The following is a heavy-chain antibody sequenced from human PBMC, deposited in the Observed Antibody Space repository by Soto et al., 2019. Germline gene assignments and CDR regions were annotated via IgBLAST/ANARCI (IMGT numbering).Heavy chain of an antibody. CDR3: AKDRRAGGNSAFYFDF. CDR1: GFNFDDYY. J-gene: IGHJ4*02. CDR2: ISATGGGT. D-gene: IGHD3-16*01. V-gene: IGHV3-23*01. Sequence: GGSLRLSCGASGFNFDDYYMIWIRQAPGKGLEWVSLISATGGGTYYADSVKGRFTISRDNSHNTLYLQVHSLTAEDTAVYYCAKDRRAGGNSAFYFDFWGQGAQVTVSS.